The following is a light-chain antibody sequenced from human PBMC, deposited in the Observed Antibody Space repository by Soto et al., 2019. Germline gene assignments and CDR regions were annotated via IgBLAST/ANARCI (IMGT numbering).Light chain of an antibody. CDR1: SSDVGGYNY. V-gene: IGLV2-14*01. CDR3: TSYTSSNTHV. J-gene: IGLJ1*01. Sequence: QSALTQPASVSGSPGQSITISCTGTSSDVGGYNYVSWLQQHPGKVPKLIIYDVSSRPSGVSNRFSGSKSGNTASLTISGLQAEDEADYYCTSYTSSNTHVFGGGT. CDR2: DVS.